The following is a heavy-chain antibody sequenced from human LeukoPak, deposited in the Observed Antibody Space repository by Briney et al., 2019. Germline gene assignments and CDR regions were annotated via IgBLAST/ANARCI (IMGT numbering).Heavy chain of an antibody. V-gene: IGHV3-53*01. D-gene: IGHD2-21*02. CDR2: IYSGGST. Sequence: GGSLRLSCAASGFTVSSNYMNWVRQAPGKGLEWVSVIYSGGSTYYADSVKGRFTISRDNSKNTLYLQMNSLRAEDTAVYYCATVSRGDNDYWGQGTLVTVSS. J-gene: IGHJ4*02. CDR1: GFTVSSNY. CDR3: ATVSRGDNDY.